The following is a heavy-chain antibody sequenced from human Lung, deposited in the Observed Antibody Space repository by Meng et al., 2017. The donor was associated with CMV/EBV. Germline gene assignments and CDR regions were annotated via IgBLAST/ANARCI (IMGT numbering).Heavy chain of an antibody. V-gene: IGHV3-30-3*01. CDR3: ARGQWHSLDY. D-gene: IGHD6-19*01. Sequence: QVEVVESGGGVVQPGRSLRFSCAASGFTFSSYAMHWVRQAPGKGLEWVAVISYDGSNKYYADSVKGRFTISRDNSKNTLYLQMNSLRAEDTAVYCCARGQWHSLDYWGQGTLVTVSS. CDR1: GFTFSSYA. CDR2: ISYDGSNK. J-gene: IGHJ4*02.